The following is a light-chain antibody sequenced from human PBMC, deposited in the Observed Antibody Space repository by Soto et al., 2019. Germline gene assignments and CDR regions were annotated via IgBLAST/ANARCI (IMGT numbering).Light chain of an antibody. CDR1: QSVSSY. J-gene: IGKJ4*01. Sequence: EIVLTQSPATLSLSPGERATLSCRASQSVSSYLAWYQQKPGQAPTLLIYGASRRASGIPYRFSGSGSGTDFTLPLRRLEPEDFAVYYCQPYSSSPLTFGGGTQGGYQ. CDR2: GAS. CDR3: QPYSSSPLT. V-gene: IGKV3-20*01.